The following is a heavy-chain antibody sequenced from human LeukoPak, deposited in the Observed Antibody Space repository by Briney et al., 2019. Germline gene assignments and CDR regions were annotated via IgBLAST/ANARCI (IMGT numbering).Heavy chain of an antibody. J-gene: IGHJ4*02. CDR2: IYTSGST. CDR3: ARENSGSYREFDY. V-gene: IGHV4-4*07. Sequence: PSETLSLTCTVSGGSLSGYYWSWIRQPAGEGLEWIGRIYTSGSTNYNASLKSRVSMSVDTSKNQFSLKLSTVTAADTAVFYCARENSGSYREFDYWGQGTLVTVSS. CDR1: GGSLSGYY. D-gene: IGHD1-26*01.